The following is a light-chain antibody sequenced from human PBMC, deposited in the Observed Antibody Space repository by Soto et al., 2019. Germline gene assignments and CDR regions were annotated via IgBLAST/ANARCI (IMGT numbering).Light chain of an antibody. Sequence: EIGLTQYPGALSLSPGERATLSCRASQSVSSNFLAWYQQKPGQAPRLLISGASNRATGIPDRFSGSGSGTDFTLTISRLEPEDFAVYYCQEYDGAPPITFGLGTRPEIK. CDR1: QSVSSNF. J-gene: IGKJ5*01. V-gene: IGKV3-20*01. CDR2: GAS. CDR3: QEYDGAPPIT.